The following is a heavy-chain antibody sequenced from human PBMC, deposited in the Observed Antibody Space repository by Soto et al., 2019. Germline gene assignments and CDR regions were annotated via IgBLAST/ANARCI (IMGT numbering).Heavy chain of an antibody. D-gene: IGHD1-26*01. Sequence: QVQLVQSGAEVKKPGSSVKVSCKASGGTFSSYAISWVRQAPGQGLEWMGGIIPIFGTANYAQKFQGRVTITADKSTSTAYMELSSLRSEDTAVYYCARVPWGGATRGPYYYGMDVWGQGTTVTVSS. CDR1: GGTFSSYA. J-gene: IGHJ6*02. CDR2: IIPIFGTA. CDR3: ARVPWGGATRGPYYYGMDV. V-gene: IGHV1-69*06.